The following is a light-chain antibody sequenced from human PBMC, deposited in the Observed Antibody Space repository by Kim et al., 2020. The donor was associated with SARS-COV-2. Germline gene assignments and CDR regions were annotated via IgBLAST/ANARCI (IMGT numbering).Light chain of an antibody. CDR1: QNVDSSS. CDR3: QKYGGSPLYS. Sequence: EIVLTQSPGTLSLSPGQRATLSCRASQNVDSSSLAWYQQKPGQAPSLLIYATSTRAADIPDRFSGSGSGTDFTLTINRLETEEFAVYYCQKYGGSPLYSFGQGTKVEI. CDR2: ATS. J-gene: IGKJ2*03. V-gene: IGKV3-20*01.